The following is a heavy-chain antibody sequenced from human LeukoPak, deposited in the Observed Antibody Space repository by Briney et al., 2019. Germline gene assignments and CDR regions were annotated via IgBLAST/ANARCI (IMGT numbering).Heavy chain of an antibody. CDR2: IKRKTDGGTT. J-gene: IGHJ4*02. CDR1: GFTFSNAW. D-gene: IGHD6-25*01. CDR3: TSTLAA. Sequence: GWTLRLSCAASGFTFSNAWITWVRQAPAYGLEWVGRIKRKTDGGTTDYAAPVKGRFTISRDDSKNTLYLQMNSLKTEDTAVYYCTSTLAAWGQGTLVNVSS. V-gene: IGHV3-15*01.